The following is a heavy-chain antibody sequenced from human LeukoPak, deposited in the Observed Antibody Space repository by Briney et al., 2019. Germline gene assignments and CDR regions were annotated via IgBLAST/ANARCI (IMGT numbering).Heavy chain of an antibody. Sequence: ASVKVSCKASGYTFTGFYRHWVRQAPGQGLEWMGWIIPNSGGTKYAQKFQGRVTMTRDTSISTAYMELSGLRPGDTGVYYCARGREVAGTKYYFDYWGQGTLVTVSS. J-gene: IGHJ4*02. CDR2: IIPNSGGT. CDR3: ARGREVAGTKYYFDY. D-gene: IGHD6-19*01. CDR1: GYTFTGFY. V-gene: IGHV1-2*02.